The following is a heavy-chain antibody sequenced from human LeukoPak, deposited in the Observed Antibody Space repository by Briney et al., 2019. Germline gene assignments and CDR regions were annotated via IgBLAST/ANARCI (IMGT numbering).Heavy chain of an antibody. D-gene: IGHD6-13*01. V-gene: IGHV1-69*13. J-gene: IGHJ6*03. CDR3: GRGPLKQQLVKPDPDYYYYMDV. CDR1: GGRFSYYA. CDR2: IIPIFGTT. Sequence: ASVKVSCKASGGRFSYYALTWVRQAPGKGFEWMGGIIPIFGTTNYAQKFQGRVTFNADESTTTAYMELSSLRFEDTAVYYCGRGPLKQQLVKPDPDYYYYMDVWGNGTTGTVSS.